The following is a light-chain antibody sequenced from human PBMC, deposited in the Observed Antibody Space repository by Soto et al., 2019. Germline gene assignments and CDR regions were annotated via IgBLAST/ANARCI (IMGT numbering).Light chain of an antibody. CDR2: GAS. V-gene: IGKV3-15*01. Sequence: VVLTQSPGTLSVSPGEGVTLSCRASQRVGNSMAWYQQKPGQAPRLLIFGASTRVTGIPARFSGSGSGTEFTLTITSLQSDDFALYYCQQYNNWPEYTFGPGTKLEIK. CDR1: QRVGNS. CDR3: QQYNNWPEYT. J-gene: IGKJ2*01.